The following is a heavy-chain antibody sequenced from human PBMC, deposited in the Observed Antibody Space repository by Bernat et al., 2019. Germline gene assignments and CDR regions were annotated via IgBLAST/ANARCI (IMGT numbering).Heavy chain of an antibody. CDR1: GGSISTVDYY. V-gene: IGHV4-31*03. D-gene: IGHD5-12*01. CDR3: ARVEGAYEDFDS. CDR2: IYYSGNT. J-gene: IGHJ3*02. Sequence: QVQLQESGPGLVKPSQTLSLICTVSGGSISTVDYYCSWIRQHPGKGLAWIGYIYYSGNTYYNPSLKSRVTISVDTSKNQFSLKLSSGTAADTAVYFCARVEGAYEDFDSWGQGTMVTVSS.